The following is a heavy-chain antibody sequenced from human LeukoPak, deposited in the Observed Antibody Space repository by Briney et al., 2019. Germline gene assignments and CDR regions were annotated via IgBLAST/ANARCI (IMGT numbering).Heavy chain of an antibody. CDR2: VYYSGTT. D-gene: IGHD4/OR15-4a*01. CDR1: GGSISYYY. Sequence: PSETLSLTCTVSGGSISYYYWSWIRQSPGKVLEWIGYVYYSGTTNYNPSLKSRVTISVDTSKNQFSLQLRSVTAADTAVYYCAREDPQTRVPEGMDVWGQGTTVTVSS. J-gene: IGHJ6*02. V-gene: IGHV4-59*01. CDR3: AREDPQTRVPEGMDV.